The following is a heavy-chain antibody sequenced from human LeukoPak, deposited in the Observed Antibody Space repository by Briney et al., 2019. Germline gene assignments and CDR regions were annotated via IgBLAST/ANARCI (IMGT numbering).Heavy chain of an antibody. CDR1: GLTYDNYA. Sequence: QTGGSLRLSWAASGLTYDNYAVHWARHAPGKAQEWVALISGDGATTYYADSVKGRFTISRDSSRSSLFLQMNSQRPEDSALYYCVKDLSSGYEDYFEYWGQGTLVTVSS. V-gene: IGHV3-43*02. D-gene: IGHD3-9*01. J-gene: IGHJ4*02. CDR2: ISGDGATT. CDR3: VKDLSSGYEDYFEY.